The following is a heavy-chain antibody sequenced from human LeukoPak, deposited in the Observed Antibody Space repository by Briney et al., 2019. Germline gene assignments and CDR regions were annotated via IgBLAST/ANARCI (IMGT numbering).Heavy chain of an antibody. D-gene: IGHD4-23*01. J-gene: IGHJ4*02. Sequence: PGGSLRLSCAASGFTFSSYSMHWVRQAPGKGLVWVSRINSDGSSTSYADSVKGRFTISRDNAKNTLYLQMNSLRAEDTAVYYCARGISSSVVTPLGYWGQGTLVTVSS. CDR1: GFTFSSYS. CDR2: INSDGSST. V-gene: IGHV3-74*01. CDR3: ARGISSSVVTPLGY.